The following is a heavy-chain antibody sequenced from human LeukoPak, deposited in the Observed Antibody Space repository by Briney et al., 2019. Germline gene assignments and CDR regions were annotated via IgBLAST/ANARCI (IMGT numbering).Heavy chain of an antibody. D-gene: IGHD2-2*01. V-gene: IGHV1-69*06. CDR1: GGTFSSYA. Sequence: SVKVSCKASGGTFSSYAISWVRQAPGQGLEWMGGITPIFGTANYAQKFQGRVTITADKSTSTAYMELSSLRSEDTAVYYCARDRVCSSTSCYSTPFDYWGQGTLVTVSS. CDR3: ARDRVCSSTSCYSTPFDY. CDR2: ITPIFGTA. J-gene: IGHJ4*02.